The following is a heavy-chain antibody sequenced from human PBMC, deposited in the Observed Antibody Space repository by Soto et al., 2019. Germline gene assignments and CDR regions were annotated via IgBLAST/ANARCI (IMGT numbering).Heavy chain of an antibody. J-gene: IGHJ4*02. CDR3: ARGRGFGQSTPY. CDR1: GGSFSGFY. D-gene: IGHD3-16*01. V-gene: IGHV4-34*01. Sequence: SETLSLTCAVYGGSFSGFYWSWIRQPPGKGLEWIGEINLGGITNYSPSLKSRLNISLDTSKRQFSLRLSSVTAADTAVYYCARGRGFGQSTPYWGEGSLVTVPS. CDR2: INLGGIT.